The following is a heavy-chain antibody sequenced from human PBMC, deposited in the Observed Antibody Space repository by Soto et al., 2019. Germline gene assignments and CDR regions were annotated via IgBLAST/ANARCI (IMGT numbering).Heavy chain of an antibody. D-gene: IGHD4-4*01. CDR3: ARILQTSLDS. V-gene: IGHV3-73*02. CDR2: IRSKANNYAT. J-gene: IGHJ4*02. CDR1: GFTFSDSA. Sequence: EVQLVESGGGLVQPGGSLKLSCAASGFTFSDSAIHWVRQASGKGLEWVGRIRSKANNYATAYAASVTGRFTISRDDSKNTDYLQMNSLKIEDTAVYYCARILQTSLDSWGQGALVTVSS.